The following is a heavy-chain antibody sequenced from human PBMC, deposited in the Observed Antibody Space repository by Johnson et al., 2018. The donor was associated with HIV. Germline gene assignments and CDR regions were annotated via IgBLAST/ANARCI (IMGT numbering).Heavy chain of an antibody. V-gene: IGHV3-66*01. Sequence: VQLVESGGGLVQPGGSLRLSCAASGFTVSSNYMSWVRQAPGKGLEWVSVIYSGDRTYSAVSVNGRFTISRDSSKNTLYLQMNSLRAEDTAVYYCAKDWGIAAAGTDAFDIWGQGTMVTVSS. CDR1: GFTVSSNY. CDR3: AKDWGIAAAGTDAFDI. D-gene: IGHD6-13*01. CDR2: IYSGDRT. J-gene: IGHJ3*02.